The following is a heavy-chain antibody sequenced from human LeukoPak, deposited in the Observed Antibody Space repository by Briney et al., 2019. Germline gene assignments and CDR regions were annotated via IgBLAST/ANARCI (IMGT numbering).Heavy chain of an antibody. Sequence: GGSLRLSCAASGFSISHYYMTWVRQTPGKGLDWVSVIYTGGGTNYGDSVKGRFTISRDNSKNTLYLQMNSLRADDTANCARGQAYCGADCYSDWGQGTLVTVYS. J-gene: IGHJ4*02. D-gene: IGHD2-21*02. CDR2: IYTGGGT. CDR1: GFSISHYY. V-gene: IGHV3-53*01. CDR3: ARGQAYCGADCYSD.